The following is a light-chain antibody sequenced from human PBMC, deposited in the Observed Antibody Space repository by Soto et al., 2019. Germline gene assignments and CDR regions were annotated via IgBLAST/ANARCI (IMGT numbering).Light chain of an antibody. Sequence: EIVLTQSPGTLSLSPGERATLSCRASQSVTSSYLAWYQLKPGQAPRVLIYGASNRATGIPDRFSGSVSGTDLTLTISRLEPEDFAVYFCQQYGDSPPNTFGQGTKVEI. CDR2: GAS. CDR1: QSVTSSY. J-gene: IGKJ2*01. V-gene: IGKV3-20*01. CDR3: QQYGDSPPNT.